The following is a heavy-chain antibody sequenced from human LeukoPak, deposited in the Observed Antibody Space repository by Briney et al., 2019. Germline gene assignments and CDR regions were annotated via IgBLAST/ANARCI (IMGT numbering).Heavy chain of an antibody. V-gene: IGHV4-59*08. CDR2: IYYIGNT. CDR3: ARHQGQLWYAFDI. Sequence: PSETLSLTCTVSGDSVSSYYWSWIRQSPGKGLEWIGYIYYIGNTKYNPSFGSRVTTSVDMSKNEISLKLNSVTDADTGLYYRARHQGQLWYAFDIWGQGTRVAVSS. D-gene: IGHD5-18*01. J-gene: IGHJ3*02. CDR1: GDSVSSYY.